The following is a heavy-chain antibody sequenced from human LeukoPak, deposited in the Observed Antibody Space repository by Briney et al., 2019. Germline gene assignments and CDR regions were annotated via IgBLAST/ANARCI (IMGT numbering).Heavy chain of an antibody. Sequence: GGSLRLSRAASGFTFSNYWINWVRQAPGKGLEWVANIKEDGSQKYYVESVKGRFTVSRDNAKNSVYLQVSSLRDADTGVYYCARGLNTSPGIDYWGQGTLVTVSS. D-gene: IGHD3-16*01. V-gene: IGHV3-7*01. J-gene: IGHJ4*02. CDR3: ARGLNTSPGIDY. CDR2: IKEDGSQK. CDR1: GFTFSNYW.